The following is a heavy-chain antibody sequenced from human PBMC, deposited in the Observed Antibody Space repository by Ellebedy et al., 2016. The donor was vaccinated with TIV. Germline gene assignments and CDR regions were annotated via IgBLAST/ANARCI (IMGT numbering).Heavy chain of an antibody. D-gene: IGHD5-12*01. CDR1: GFTFSSYA. J-gene: IGHJ4*02. V-gene: IGHV3-23*01. Sequence: GESLKISCAASGFTFSSYAMSWVRQAPGKGLEWVSAISGSGGSTYYADSVKGRFTISRDNSKNTLYLQMNSLRAEDTAVYYCAKEYYVDIVATIQGYWGQGTLVTVSS. CDR2: ISGSGGST. CDR3: AKEYYVDIVATIQGY.